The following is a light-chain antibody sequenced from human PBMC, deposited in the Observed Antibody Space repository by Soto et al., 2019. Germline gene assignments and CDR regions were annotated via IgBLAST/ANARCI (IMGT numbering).Light chain of an antibody. CDR2: YVS. CDR1: SSDV. J-gene: IGLJ3*02. V-gene: IGLV2-11*01. CDR3: CSSAGGFTWV. Sequence: SALTQPRSVSGFPGQSVTISCTGTSSDVVSWYQQHPGKAPKLIIYYVSQRPSGVPDRFSGSKSGNTASLTISGLQAEDEADYYCCSSAGGFTWVFGGGTKLTVL.